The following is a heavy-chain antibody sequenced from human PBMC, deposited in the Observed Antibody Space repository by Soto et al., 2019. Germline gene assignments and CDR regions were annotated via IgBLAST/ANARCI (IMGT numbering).Heavy chain of an antibody. CDR1: GFTFSNYA. CDR3: AKRSVTDTYYFDC. Sequence: EVQLLESGGGLVQPGGSLRLSCAASGFTFSNYAMGWVRQAPGTGLEWVSSIGRIGGGTHYADSVKGRFTISRDDSKSTLYLQLNSLRADDTAIYYCAKRSVTDTYYFDCWGKGTLVTVSS. CDR2: IGRIGGGT. V-gene: IGHV3-23*01. J-gene: IGHJ4*02. D-gene: IGHD6-19*01.